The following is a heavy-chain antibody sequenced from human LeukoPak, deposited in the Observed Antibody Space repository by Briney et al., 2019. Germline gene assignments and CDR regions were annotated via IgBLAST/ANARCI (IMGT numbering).Heavy chain of an antibody. CDR3: ARDLRGSGSRRDY. Sequence: GGSLRLSCAASGFTFSSYSMNWVRQAPGKGLEWVSYISSSSSTIYYADSVKGRFTISRDNAKNSLYLQMNSLRAEDTAVYYCARDLRGSGSRRDYWGQGTLVTVSS. CDR1: GFTFSSYS. D-gene: IGHD3-10*01. CDR2: ISSSSSTI. J-gene: IGHJ4*02. V-gene: IGHV3-48*01.